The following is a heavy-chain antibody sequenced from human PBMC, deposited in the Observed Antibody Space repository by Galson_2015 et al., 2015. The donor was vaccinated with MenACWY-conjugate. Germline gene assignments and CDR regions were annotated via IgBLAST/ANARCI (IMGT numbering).Heavy chain of an antibody. CDR2: IKEDGSVK. Sequence: SLRLSCAASGFTFTDFWMSWVRQAPGKGLEWVANIKEDGSVKYYLDSVRGRFTISRDNAKNSLYLQMNSLRADDTAVYYCATSGAAAGSSWGQGTLVTVSS. D-gene: IGHD6-13*01. J-gene: IGHJ4*02. CDR1: GFTFTDFW. CDR3: ATSGAAAGSS. V-gene: IGHV3-7*03.